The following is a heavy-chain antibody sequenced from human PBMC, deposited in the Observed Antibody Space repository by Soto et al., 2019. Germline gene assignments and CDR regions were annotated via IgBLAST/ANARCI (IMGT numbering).Heavy chain of an antibody. CDR2: INPNSGGT. Sequence: GALVKVPCKASGYTLTGHYMHWVRPAPGQRLEWMGWINPNSGGTNYAQKFQGWVTMTRDTSISTAYMELSRLRSDDTAVYYCARGRGGSGSSYFDYWGQGTLV. CDR1: GYTLTGHY. CDR3: ARGRGGSGSSYFDY. V-gene: IGHV1-2*04. D-gene: IGHD3-10*01. J-gene: IGHJ4*02.